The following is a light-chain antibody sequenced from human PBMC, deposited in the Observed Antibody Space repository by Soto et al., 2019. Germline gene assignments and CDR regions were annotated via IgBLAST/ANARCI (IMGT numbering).Light chain of an antibody. CDR3: QQSYTTPLT. CDR1: QSIRSD. CDR2: AAS. J-gene: IGKJ4*01. Sequence: DIQMTQSPSSLSASVGDRVTITCRASQSIRSDLNWYQQKPGGAPKLLIYAASSLQSGVPSRFSGSGSGTGFTLTISSLQLEDFATYFCQQSYTTPLTFGGGTKVDIK. V-gene: IGKV1-39*01.